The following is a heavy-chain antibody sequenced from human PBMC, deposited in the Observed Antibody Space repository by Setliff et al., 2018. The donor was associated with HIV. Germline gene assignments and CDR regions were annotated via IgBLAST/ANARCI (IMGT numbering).Heavy chain of an antibody. J-gene: IGHJ4*02. CDR2: INPSGGST. Sequence: ASVKVSCKASGYTFTSYYMHWVRQAPGQGLEWMGIINPSGGSTIYAQKFQGRVTMTRDTSTSTVYMELSSLRSEDTAVYYCARDGVVVVAASNYYFDYWGQGTLVTVSS. CDR1: GYTFTSYY. V-gene: IGHV1-46*01. D-gene: IGHD2-15*01. CDR3: ARDGVVVVAASNYYFDY.